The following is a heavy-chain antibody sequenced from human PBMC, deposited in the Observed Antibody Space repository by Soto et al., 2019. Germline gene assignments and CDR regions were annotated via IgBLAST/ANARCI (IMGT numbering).Heavy chain of an antibody. V-gene: IGHV3-23*01. J-gene: IGHJ1*01. CDR3: EKGRKYNEPAIAVMLAAGSSIKH. D-gene: IGHD2-15*01. CDR1: GFTFSDYA. Sequence: GWSLRLSCVASGFTFSDYAMAWVRQAPGKGLEWVSVISATGATTYYADSVRGRFTISRDNSKNTLNLQMNDLRVEDTAVIYCEKGRKYNEPAIAVMLAAGSSIKHCGQGT. CDR2: ISATGATT.